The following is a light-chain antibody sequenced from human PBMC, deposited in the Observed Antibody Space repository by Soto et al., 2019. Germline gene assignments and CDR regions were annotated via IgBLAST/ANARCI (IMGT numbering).Light chain of an antibody. Sequence: QSVLTQPPSVSGAPGQRVTISCTGSSSNIGAGYDVHWYQQHPGKAPKLMIYEVSKRPSGVPDRFSGSKSGNTASLTVSGLQAEDEADYYCSSYAGSNNFVVFGGGTKVTVL. J-gene: IGLJ2*01. CDR2: EVS. CDR1: SSNIGAGYD. V-gene: IGLV1-40*01. CDR3: SSYAGSNNFVV.